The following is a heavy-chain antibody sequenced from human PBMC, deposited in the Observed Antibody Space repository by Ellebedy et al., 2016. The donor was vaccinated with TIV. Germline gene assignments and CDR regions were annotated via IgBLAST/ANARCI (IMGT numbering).Heavy chain of an antibody. J-gene: IGHJ4*02. CDR1: GYTFTSYG. CDR3: ARGAAMVPFDY. CDR2: ISAYNGNT. V-gene: IGHV1-18*04. D-gene: IGHD5-18*01. Sequence: ASSVKVSCKASGYTFTSYGISWVRQAPGQGPEWMGWISAYNGNTNYAQKLQGRVTMTTDTSTSTAYMELRSLRSDDTAVYYCARGAAMVPFDYWGQGTLVTVSS.